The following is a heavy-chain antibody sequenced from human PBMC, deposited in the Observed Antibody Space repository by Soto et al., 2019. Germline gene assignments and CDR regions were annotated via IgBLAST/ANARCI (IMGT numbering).Heavy chain of an antibody. CDR3: ERAETLLGATSGFDP. CDR1: GYTFTGYY. CDR2: INPNSGGT. V-gene: IGHV1-2*02. Sequence: AAVKVPCKASGYTFTGYYMHWVRQSPGQGLEWMGWINPNSGGTNYAQKFQGRVTMTRDTSISTAYMELSRLRSDDTAAYYCERAETLLGATSGFDPWGQGTLVT. J-gene: IGHJ5*02. D-gene: IGHD1-26*01.